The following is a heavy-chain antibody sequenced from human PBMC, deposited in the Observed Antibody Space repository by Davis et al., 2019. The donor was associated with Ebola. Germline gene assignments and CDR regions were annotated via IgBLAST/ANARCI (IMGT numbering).Heavy chain of an antibody. CDR2: ISSSSSYI. J-gene: IGHJ6*02. V-gene: IGHV3-21*01. D-gene: IGHD3-10*01. Sequence: GESLKISCAASGFTFSSYSMNWVRQAPGKGLEWVSSISSSSSYIYYVDSVKGRFTISRDNAKNSLYLQMNSLRAEDTAVYYCARIGDRYYYYYYGMDVWGQGTTVTVSS. CDR3: ARIGDRYYYYYYGMDV. CDR1: GFTFSSYS.